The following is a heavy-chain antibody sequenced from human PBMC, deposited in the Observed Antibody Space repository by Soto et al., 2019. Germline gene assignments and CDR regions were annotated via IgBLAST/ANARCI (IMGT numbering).Heavy chain of an antibody. CDR2: INSDGSTT. Sequence: EVQLVESGGGLVQPGGSLRLSCAASGFTFSSYWMHWVGQTPEKGLVWVSHINSDGSTTNYADSVKGRFTISRDNAKNTLYPQKNSLRAEDTALYSCARGAYSSAWYSDHWGQGTLVTVSS. D-gene: IGHD6-13*01. CDR3: ARGAYSSAWYSDH. CDR1: GFTFSSYW. J-gene: IGHJ5*02. V-gene: IGHV3-74*01.